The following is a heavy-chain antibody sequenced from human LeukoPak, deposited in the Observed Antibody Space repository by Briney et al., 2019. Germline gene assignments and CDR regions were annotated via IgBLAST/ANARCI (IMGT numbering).Heavy chain of an antibody. D-gene: IGHD3-22*01. J-gene: IGHJ4*02. CDR3: ARHRLFDTTGYYYDFDY. CDR1: GYPISNGYY. CDR2: IYYSGNT. Sequence: SETPSLTCAVSGYPISNGYYWDWIRQPPGKGLEWIGSIYYSGNTYDNPSLKSRVTISLDTSKNQFSLRLSSVTASDTAVYYCARHRLFDTTGYYYDFDYWGQGTLVTVSS. V-gene: IGHV4-38-2*01.